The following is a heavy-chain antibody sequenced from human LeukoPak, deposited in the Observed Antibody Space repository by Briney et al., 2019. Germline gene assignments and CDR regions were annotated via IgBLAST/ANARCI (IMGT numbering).Heavy chain of an antibody. V-gene: IGHV3-33*01. Sequence: GGSLRLSCAASGFMFGNYGMHWVRQAPGQGLEWVALIWYDGSKKYYADSVKGRFTVSRDNSENTQYLQMNSLRADDTALYYCARGLQPPVLYGMDVWGQGTTVTVSS. CDR1: GFMFGNYG. J-gene: IGHJ6*02. CDR3: ARGLQPPVLYGMDV. D-gene: IGHD4-11*01. CDR2: IWYDGSKK.